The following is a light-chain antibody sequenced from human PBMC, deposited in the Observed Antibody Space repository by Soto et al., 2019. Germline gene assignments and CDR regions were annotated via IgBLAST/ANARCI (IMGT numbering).Light chain of an antibody. Sequence: QSVLTQPPSASASLAASVTLTCTLSSGYSNYKVDWYQQRPGKGPRFVMRGGTGGIVGSKGDGIPDRFSVLGSGLNRYLTIKNIQEEDESDYHCGADHGSGSNFVYVFGTGTKVTVL. CDR3: GADHGSGSNFVYV. J-gene: IGLJ1*01. CDR2: GGTGGIVG. V-gene: IGLV9-49*01. CDR1: SGYSNYK.